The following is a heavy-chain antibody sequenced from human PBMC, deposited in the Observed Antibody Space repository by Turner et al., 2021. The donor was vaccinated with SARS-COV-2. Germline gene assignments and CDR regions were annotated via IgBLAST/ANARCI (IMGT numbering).Heavy chain of an antibody. CDR1: GASINSYY. CDR3: ARELTNNWFDP. D-gene: IGHD3-10*01. Sequence: QILLQASGPGLVKPSETLSLTCTVSGASINSYYWDWLRQPPGKRLEWIGYIYYRGSTNYNPSLNSRVTISVDTSKNQFSLKLTSVTAADTAVYFCARELTNNWFDPWGQGTLVTVSS. J-gene: IGHJ5*02. CDR2: IYYRGST. V-gene: IGHV4-59*01.